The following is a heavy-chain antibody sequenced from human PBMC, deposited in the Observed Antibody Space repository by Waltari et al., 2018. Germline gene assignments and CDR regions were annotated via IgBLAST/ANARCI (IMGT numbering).Heavy chain of an antibody. V-gene: IGHV3-33*01. CDR2: IWYDGSNK. D-gene: IGHD3-3*01. CDR3: ARDKEYYDFWSGYYGYWFDP. Sequence: QVQLVESGGGVVQPGRSLRLSCAASGFTFSSYGMHWVRQAPGKGLEWLAVIWYDGSNKYYADSVKGRFTISRDNSKNTLYLQMNSLRAEDTAVYYCARDKEYYDFWSGYYGYWFDPWGQGTLVTVSS. J-gene: IGHJ5*02. CDR1: GFTFSSYG.